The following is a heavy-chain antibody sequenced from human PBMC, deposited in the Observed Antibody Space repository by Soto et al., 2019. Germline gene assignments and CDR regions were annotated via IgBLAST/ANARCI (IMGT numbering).Heavy chain of an antibody. D-gene: IGHD4-17*01. CDR1: GGSMSSNY. J-gene: IGHJ4*02. V-gene: IGHV4-59*01. Sequence: PSETLSLTCTVSGGSMSSNYRTWIRQSPGKGLEWIGYIYYTGSTKYNPSLKSRVTISLDTSKNQFSLRLTSVTSADTAVYYCARGGSYGDFFDYWGQGAQVTVSS. CDR2: IYYTGST. CDR3: ARGGSYGDFFDY.